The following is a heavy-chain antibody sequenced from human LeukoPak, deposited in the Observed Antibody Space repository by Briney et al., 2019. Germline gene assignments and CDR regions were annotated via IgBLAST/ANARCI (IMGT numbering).Heavy chain of an antibody. CDR1: GFTVSSNY. V-gene: IGHV3-53*01. Sequence: GGSLRLSCAVSGFTVSSNYMSWVRQARGKGLEWVSVFYSGGRTYYADSVRGRFTISRDNSKNTLYLQTNSLRAEDTAVYYCGRDTGYNYGPVYWGQGTLVTVSS. CDR3: GRDTGYNYGPVY. D-gene: IGHD5-24*01. J-gene: IGHJ4*02. CDR2: FYSGGRT.